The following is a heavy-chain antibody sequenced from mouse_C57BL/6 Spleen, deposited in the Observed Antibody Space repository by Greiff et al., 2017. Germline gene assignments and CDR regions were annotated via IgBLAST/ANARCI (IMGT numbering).Heavy chain of an antibody. CDR3: ATHYYGRGDAMDY. V-gene: IGHV1-58*01. Sequence: EVQGVESGAELVRPGSSVKMSCKTSGYTFTSYGINWVKQRPGQGLEWIGYIYIGNGYTEYNEKFKGKATLTSDTSSSTAYMQLSSLTSEDSAIYFCATHYYGRGDAMDYWGQGTSVTVSS. CDR2: IYIGNGYT. D-gene: IGHD1-1*01. CDR1: GYTFTSYG. J-gene: IGHJ4*01.